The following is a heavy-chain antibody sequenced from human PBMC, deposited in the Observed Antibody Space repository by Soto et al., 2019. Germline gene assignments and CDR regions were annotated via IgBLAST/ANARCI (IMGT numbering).Heavy chain of an antibody. CDR2: IKQDGSEK. J-gene: IGHJ4*02. D-gene: IGHD3-22*01. Sequence: GGSLRLSCAASGFTFSNYWMSWVRQAPGKGLEWVANIKQDGSEKYYVDSVKGRFTISRDNAKNSLYLQMNSLRAEDTAVYYCARDYDSSGYPRYYFDYWGQGTLVTVSS. CDR3: ARDYDSSGYPRYYFDY. CDR1: GFTFSNYW. V-gene: IGHV3-7*01.